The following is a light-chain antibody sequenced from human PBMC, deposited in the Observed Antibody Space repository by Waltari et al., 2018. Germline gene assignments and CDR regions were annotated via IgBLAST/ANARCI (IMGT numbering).Light chain of an antibody. Sequence: DIVMTQSPLSLPVTPGEPASISCRSSQSLLDNNGYNYLDWYLQKPGQSQQILIYLGSNRASGVPDRFSGSGSGTDFTLKISRVEAEDAGVYYCAEALQSVTFGQGTRLEIK. CDR1: QSLLDNNGYNY. V-gene: IGKV2-28*01. CDR2: LGS. J-gene: IGKJ5*01. CDR3: AEALQSVT.